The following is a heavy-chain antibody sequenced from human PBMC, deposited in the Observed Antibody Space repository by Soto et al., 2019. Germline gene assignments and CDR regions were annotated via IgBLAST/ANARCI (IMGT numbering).Heavy chain of an antibody. D-gene: IGHD1-1*01. V-gene: IGHV1-3*01. CDR3: ARDNRGFATTYYYYMDV. Sequence: ASVKVSCKASGYTFTSYAMHWVRQAPGQRLEWMGWINAGNGNTKYSQKFQGRVTITRDTSASTAYMELSSLRSEDTAVYYCARDNRGFATTYYYYMDVWGKGTTVTVSS. J-gene: IGHJ6*03. CDR1: GYTFTSYA. CDR2: INAGNGNT.